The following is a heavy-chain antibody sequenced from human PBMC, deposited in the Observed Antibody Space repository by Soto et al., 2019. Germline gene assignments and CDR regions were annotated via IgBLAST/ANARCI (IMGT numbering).Heavy chain of an antibody. V-gene: IGHV3-30*18. D-gene: IGHD6-19*01. CDR2: ISYDGSNK. CDR1: GFTFSSYG. Sequence: GGSLRLSCAASGFTFSSYGMHWVRQAPGKGLEWVAVISYDGSNKYYADSVKGRFTISRDNSKNTLYLQMNSLGAEDTAVYYCAKEDSSGWYVAATDYWGQGTLVTVSS. CDR3: AKEDSSGWYVAATDY. J-gene: IGHJ4*02.